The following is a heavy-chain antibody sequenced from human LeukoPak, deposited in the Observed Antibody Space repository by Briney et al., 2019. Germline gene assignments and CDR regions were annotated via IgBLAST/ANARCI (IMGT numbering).Heavy chain of an antibody. CDR3: ARGSGYSYGIDY. CDR2: IYYSGST. CDR1: GGSISSGDYY. Sequence: PSQTLSLTCTVSGGSISSGDYYWRWIRQPPGKGLEWIGYIYYSGSTYYNPSLKSRVTISVDTSKNQFSLKLSSVTAADTAVYYCARGSGYSYGIDYWGQGTLVTVSS. V-gene: IGHV4-30-4*01. D-gene: IGHD5-18*01. J-gene: IGHJ4*02.